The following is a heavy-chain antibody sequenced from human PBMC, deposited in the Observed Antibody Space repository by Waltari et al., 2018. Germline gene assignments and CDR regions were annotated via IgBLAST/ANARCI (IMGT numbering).Heavy chain of an antibody. J-gene: IGHJ4*02. V-gene: IGHV3-73*01. CDR2: IRSKPNNYAT. CDR1: GFTFSGPT. Sequence: EVQVVASGGGLVQPGGSLKRSCATSGFTFSGPTIHWVRQTSGKGLEWVGRIRSKPNNYATRYTASVEGRFTISRDDSENTAYLQMNSLMTEDTAVYYCTGGAVTGTDFWGQGTLVTVSS. D-gene: IGHD6-13*01. CDR3: TGGAVTGTDF.